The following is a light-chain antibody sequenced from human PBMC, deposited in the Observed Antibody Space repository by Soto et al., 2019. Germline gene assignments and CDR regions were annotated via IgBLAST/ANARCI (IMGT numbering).Light chain of an antibody. CDR3: QSYDSSVSGSV. CDR2: GNS. Sequence: QSVLAHPPSVRGAQGQRLTISCTGSISHIGAGYDVHWYQQLPGTATKLLIYGNSNRPAGVPARCFGSTSGTSASLAITGLQAEHEADYYCQSYDSSVSGSVFGTGTKVTV. CDR1: ISHIGAGYD. J-gene: IGLJ1*01. V-gene: IGLV1-40*01.